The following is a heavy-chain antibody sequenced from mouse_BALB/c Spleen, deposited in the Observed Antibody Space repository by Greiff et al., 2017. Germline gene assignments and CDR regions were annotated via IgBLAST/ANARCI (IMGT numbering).Heavy chain of an antibody. V-gene: IGHV5-6-3*01. CDR2: INSNGGST. J-gene: IGHJ1*01. CDR3: ARGVYDGYHGWYFDV. Sequence: EVMLVESGGGLVQPGGSLKLSCAASGFTFSSYGMSWVRQTPDKRLELVATINSNGGSTDYPDSVKGRFTISRDNAKNTLYLQMSSLKSEDTAMYYCARGVYDGYHGWYFDVWGAGTTVTVSS. D-gene: IGHD2-3*01. CDR1: GFTFSSYG.